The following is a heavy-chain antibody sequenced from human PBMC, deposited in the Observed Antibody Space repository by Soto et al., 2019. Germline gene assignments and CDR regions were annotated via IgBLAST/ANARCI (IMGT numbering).Heavy chain of an antibody. Sequence: GSLRLCCAASGFTFSSYSMNWVRQAPGKGLEWVSYISSSSSTIYYADSVKGRFTISRDNAKNSLYLQMNSLRAEDTAVYYCARGGSSGSNWLDLWAQGNLVTVSS. V-gene: IGHV3-48*01. CDR1: GFTFSSYS. CDR3: ARGGSSGSNWLDL. CDR2: ISSSSSTI. J-gene: IGHJ5*02. D-gene: IGHD6-19*01.